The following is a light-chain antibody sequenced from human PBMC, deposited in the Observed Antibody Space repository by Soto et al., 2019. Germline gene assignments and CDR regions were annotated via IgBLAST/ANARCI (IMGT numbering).Light chain of an antibody. J-gene: IGKJ2*01. V-gene: IGKV1-33*01. CDR2: DAS. Sequence: DIQMTQSPSSLSASVGDRVTITCQASEVITNYLNWFQQKPGKVPKLLIYDASNLEVGVPSRFSGSGSGTDFTFTISSLQPEDIATYYCQQYDSLPYTFGQGTKVEIK. CDR3: QQYDSLPYT. CDR1: EVITNY.